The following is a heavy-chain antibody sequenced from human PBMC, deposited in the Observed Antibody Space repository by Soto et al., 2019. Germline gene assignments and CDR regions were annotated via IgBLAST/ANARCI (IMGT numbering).Heavy chain of an antibody. Sequence: QVHLVQSGAEVKKPGASVKVSCKGSGYAFTTYGITWVRQAPGQGLEWTGWISAHNGNTNYAQKLQGRVTVTRDTSTSTAYMELRSLRSDDTAVYYCARGRYGDYWGQGAVVTVSS. CDR2: ISAHNGNT. D-gene: IGHD1-1*01. V-gene: IGHV1-18*01. CDR3: ARGRYGDY. CDR1: GYAFTTYG. J-gene: IGHJ4*02.